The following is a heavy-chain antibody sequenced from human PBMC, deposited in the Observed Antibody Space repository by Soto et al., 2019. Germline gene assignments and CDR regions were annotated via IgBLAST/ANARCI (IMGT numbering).Heavy chain of an antibody. CDR1: GGSFNTYF. Sequence: ASVKVSCKASGGSFNTYFMFWVRQAPGQGLECMGMINPSGDSTSYAQKFQGRITITRDTSASTAYMELSSLRSEDTAVYYCARDSGSPWGPGTLVTVSS. J-gene: IGHJ5*02. CDR2: INPSGDST. D-gene: IGHD3-10*01. V-gene: IGHV1-46*02. CDR3: ARDSGSP.